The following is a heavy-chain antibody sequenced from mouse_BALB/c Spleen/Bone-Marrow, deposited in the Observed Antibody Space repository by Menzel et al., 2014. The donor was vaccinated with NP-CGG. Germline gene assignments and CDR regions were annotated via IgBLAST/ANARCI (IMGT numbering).Heavy chain of an antibody. V-gene: IGHV1S29*02. CDR2: IYPYSGGT. Sequence: EVQLVESGPELVKPGASVKISCKASGYTFTDYNMRWVKQSHGKSLEWIGYIYPYSGGTGYNQKFKSKATLTVDNSSSTAYMELRSLTSEDSAVYYCARRAGGWYFDVWGAGTTVTVSS. CDR3: ARRAGGWYFDV. CDR1: GYTFTDYN. D-gene: IGHD3-1*01. J-gene: IGHJ1*01.